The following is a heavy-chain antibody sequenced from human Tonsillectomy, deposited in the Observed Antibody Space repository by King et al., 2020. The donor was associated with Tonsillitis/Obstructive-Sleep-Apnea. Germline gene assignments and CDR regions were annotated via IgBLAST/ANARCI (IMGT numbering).Heavy chain of an antibody. CDR1: GYSFTSYD. V-gene: IGHV1-18*01. Sequence: QLVQSGAEVKKPGASVKVSCKASGYSFTSYDISWVRQAPGQGLEWMGWISAYNGNTNYAQKLQGRVTKTTDTSTSTAYMELRSLRSDDTAVYYCARESLEWELGAFDIWGQGTMVTVSS. D-gene: IGHD1-26*01. J-gene: IGHJ3*02. CDR2: ISAYNGNT. CDR3: ARESLEWELGAFDI.